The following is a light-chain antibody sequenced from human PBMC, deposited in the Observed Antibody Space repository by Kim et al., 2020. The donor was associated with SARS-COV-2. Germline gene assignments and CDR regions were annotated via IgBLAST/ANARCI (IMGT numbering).Light chain of an antibody. CDR2: GKN. J-gene: IGLJ2*01. Sequence: SSELTQDPAVSVALGQTVRLTCQGDSLRSYYATWYQQKPGQAPLRVIYGKNNRPSGIPDRFSGSSSGNTASLTITGTPAGDEADYYCNSRDSNDNVVFGGGTQLTVL. CDR1: SLRSYY. CDR3: NSRDSNDNVV. V-gene: IGLV3-19*01.